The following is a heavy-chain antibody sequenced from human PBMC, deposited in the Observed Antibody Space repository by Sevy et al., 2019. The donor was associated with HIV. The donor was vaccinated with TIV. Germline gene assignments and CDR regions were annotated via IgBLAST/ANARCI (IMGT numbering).Heavy chain of an antibody. CDR3: ARDRGEILSSAFDY. D-gene: IGHD3-16*01. V-gene: IGHV3-30*03. CDR2: ISYDGRNNK. Sequence: GGSLRLSCAASGFTFSDYRLHWVRQAPGKGLEWVAVISYDGRNNKYNADSVKGRFTISRDNSKNTVYLQMNSLRAEDTATYYCARDRGEILSSAFDYRGQGTLVTVSS. CDR1: GFTFSDYR. J-gene: IGHJ4*02.